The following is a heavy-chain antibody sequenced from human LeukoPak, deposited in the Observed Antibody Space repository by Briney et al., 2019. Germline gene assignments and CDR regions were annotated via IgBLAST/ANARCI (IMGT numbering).Heavy chain of an antibody. CDR2: ITGSGAVT. CDR1: GFTFSNYA. V-gene: IGHV3-23*01. CDR3: VQWGDYDVLTGYYVPDY. Sequence: RPGASLRLSCAASGFTFSNYAMSWVRQAPGKGLEWVSAITGSGAVTYYADSVKGRFTISRENSKNTLYLQLNSLRAEDTAVNYCVQWGDYDVLTGYYVPDYWGQGSLVTVS. D-gene: IGHD3-9*01. J-gene: IGHJ4*02.